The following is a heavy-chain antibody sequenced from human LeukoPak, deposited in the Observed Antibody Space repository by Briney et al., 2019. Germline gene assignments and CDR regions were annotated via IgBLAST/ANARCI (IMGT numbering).Heavy chain of an antibody. V-gene: IGHV4-39*01. CDR1: GGSISSSSYY. Sequence: NPSETLSLTCTVSGGSISSSSYYWGWIRQPPGKGLEWIGSIYYSGSTYYNPSLKSRVTISVDTSKNQFSLKLSSVTAADTAVYYCARVDNPIYYGSGIHWGQGTLVTVSS. J-gene: IGHJ4*02. CDR3: ARVDNPIYYGSGIH. CDR2: IYYSGST. D-gene: IGHD3-10*01.